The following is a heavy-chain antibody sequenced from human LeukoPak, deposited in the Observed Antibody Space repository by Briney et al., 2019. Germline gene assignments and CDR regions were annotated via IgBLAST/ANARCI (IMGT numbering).Heavy chain of an antibody. CDR2: IGGRDDRT. D-gene: IGHD3-3*01. CDR1: GFTFTGHT. J-gene: IGHJ4*02. V-gene: IGHV3-23*01. CDR3: AKDPNPFYDFWSGYK. Sequence: GGSLRLSCAASGFTFTGHTMTWLRQAPGKGLEWVSIIGGRDDRTYYADSVKGRFTNSRDNSKNILYLQMNSLRAEDTAVYYCAKDPNPFYDFWSGYKWGQGTLVTVSS.